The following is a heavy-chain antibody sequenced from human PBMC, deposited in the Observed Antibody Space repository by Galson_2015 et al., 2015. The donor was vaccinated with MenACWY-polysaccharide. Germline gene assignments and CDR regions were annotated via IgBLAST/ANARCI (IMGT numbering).Heavy chain of an antibody. V-gene: IGHV5-51*01. CDR1: GYSFTSYW. D-gene: IGHD5-12*01. Sequence: QSGAEVKKPGESLQISCEGSGYSFTSYWIAWVRQMPGKGLEWMGIIYPGDSDTRYSPSFQGQVTISADKSISTAYLQWSSLKASDTAMYYCARNNYAGLRGYYYGMDVWGQGTTVTVSS. CDR3: ARNNYAGLRGYYYGMDV. J-gene: IGHJ6*02. CDR2: IYPGDSDT.